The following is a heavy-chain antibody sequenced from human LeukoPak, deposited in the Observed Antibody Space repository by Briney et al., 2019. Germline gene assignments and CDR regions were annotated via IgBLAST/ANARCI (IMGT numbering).Heavy chain of an antibody. Sequence: GGSLRLSCAASGFTSSSYAMSWVRQAPGKGLEWVSAISGSGGSTYYADSVKGRFTISRDNSKNTLYLQMNSLRAEDTAVYYCAKSFRNVVVITTSFDYWGQGTLVTVSS. CDR3: AKSFRNVVVITTSFDY. CDR2: ISGSGGST. CDR1: GFTSSSYA. J-gene: IGHJ4*02. V-gene: IGHV3-23*01. D-gene: IGHD3-22*01.